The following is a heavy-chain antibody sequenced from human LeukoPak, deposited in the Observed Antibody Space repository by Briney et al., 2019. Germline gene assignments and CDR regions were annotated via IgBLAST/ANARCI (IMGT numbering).Heavy chain of an antibody. D-gene: IGHD3-22*01. CDR1: GFTASSNY. CDR2: IYSGGST. Sequence: PGGSLRLSCAASGFTASSNYMSWVRQAPGKGLEWVSVIYSGGSTYYADSVKGRFTISRDNSKNTLYLQMNSLRAEDTAVYYCATAPYYYDSSGYTYWGQGTLVTVSS. J-gene: IGHJ4*02. V-gene: IGHV3-53*01. CDR3: ATAPYYYDSSGYTY.